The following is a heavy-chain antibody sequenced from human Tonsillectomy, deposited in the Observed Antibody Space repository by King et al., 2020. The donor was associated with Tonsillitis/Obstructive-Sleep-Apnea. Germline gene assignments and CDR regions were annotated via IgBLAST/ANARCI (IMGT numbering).Heavy chain of an antibody. J-gene: IGHJ6*02. CDR2: ISYDGNNK. Sequence: VQLVESGGGVVQPGRSLRLSCAASGFTFSSYAMHWVRQAPGKGLEWVAVISYDGNNKYYADSVKGRFTISRDNSKNTLYLQMNSLRAEDTAVYYCARDRAYSKYEGCDYYYGMDVWGQGTTVTVS. D-gene: IGHD4-11*01. V-gene: IGHV3-30*04. CDR3: ARDRAYSKYEGCDYYYGMDV. CDR1: GFTFSSYA.